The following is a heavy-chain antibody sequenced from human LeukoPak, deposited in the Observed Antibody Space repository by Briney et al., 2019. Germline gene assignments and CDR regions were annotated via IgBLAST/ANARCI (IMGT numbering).Heavy chain of an antibody. CDR2: IYYSGST. V-gene: IGHV4-61*01. CDR1: GGSVSSGSYY. CDR3: ARDSKAGSGRYYDVNYDGMDV. D-gene: IGHD3-10*01. J-gene: IGHJ6*04. Sequence: SETLSLTCTVSGGSVSSGSYYWSWIRQPPGKGLEWIGYIYYSGSTNYNPSLKSRVTISVDTSKNQFSLKLSSLTAADTAEYYSARDSKAGSGRYYDVNYDGMDVWGKGTTVTVSS.